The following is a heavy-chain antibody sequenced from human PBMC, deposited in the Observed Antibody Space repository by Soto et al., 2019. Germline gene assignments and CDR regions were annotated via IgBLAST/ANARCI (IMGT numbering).Heavy chain of an antibody. Sequence: GGSLRLSCAASGFTLRSYAMTWVRQAPGKGLEWISAISGGGSIYYADSVKGRFTISRDNSKNTLYLQMNSLRAEDTAVYYCAKCAPGSGPFQERFNAYWGKGTLVTVSS. CDR3: AKCAPGSGPFQERFNAY. CDR2: ISGGGSI. J-gene: IGHJ4*02. D-gene: IGHD6-19*01. V-gene: IGHV3-23*01. CDR1: GFTLRSYA.